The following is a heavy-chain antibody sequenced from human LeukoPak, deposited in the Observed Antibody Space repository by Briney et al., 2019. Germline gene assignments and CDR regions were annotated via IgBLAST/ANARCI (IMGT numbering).Heavy chain of an antibody. CDR3: ARDIISSGWYGIDY. CDR2: ISSSSYI. D-gene: IGHD6-19*01. J-gene: IGHJ4*02. V-gene: IGHV3-21*01. CDR1: GFTFSSYS. Sequence: GSXRLXCAASGFTFSSYSMNWVRQAPGXGLEWVSSISSSSYIYYADSVKGRFTISRDNAKNSLYLQMNSLRAEDTAVYYCARDIISSGWYGIDYWGQGTLVTVSS.